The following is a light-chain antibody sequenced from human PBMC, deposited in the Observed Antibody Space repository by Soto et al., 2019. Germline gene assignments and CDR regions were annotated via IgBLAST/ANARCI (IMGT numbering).Light chain of an antibody. CDR1: STSIGGGYD. Sequence: QSSLTQPPSASEAAGQMVTISCTGSSTSIGGGYDVHWYQQLPRRAPTLLIYSSNNRPSGVPDRFSCSNSRPSASLAIPVLPPEDEADYYCQSYDAGLSVSKVFGGGTMVTVL. V-gene: IGLV1-40*01. CDR3: QSYDAGLSVSKV. J-gene: IGLJ2*01. CDR2: SSN.